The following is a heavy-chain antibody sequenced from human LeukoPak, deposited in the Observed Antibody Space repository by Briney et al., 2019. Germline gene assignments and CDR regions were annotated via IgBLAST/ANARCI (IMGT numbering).Heavy chain of an antibody. V-gene: IGHV4-30-4*08. Sequence: SETLSLTCTVSGGSISSGDNYWSWSRQPPGKGLEWIGYSYYSGSTYYNPSLKSRVTISVDTSKNQFSLKLSSVTAADTAVYYCARRDLYSSSWYNWGQGTLVTVSS. CDR1: GGSISSGDNY. J-gene: IGHJ4*02. CDR3: ARRDLYSSSWYN. D-gene: IGHD6-13*01. CDR2: SYYSGST.